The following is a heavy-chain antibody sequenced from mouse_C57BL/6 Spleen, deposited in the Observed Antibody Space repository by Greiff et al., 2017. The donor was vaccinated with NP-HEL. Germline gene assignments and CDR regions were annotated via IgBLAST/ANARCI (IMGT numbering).Heavy chain of an antibody. CDR3: ARYYYMAFAY. J-gene: IGHJ3*01. V-gene: IGHV7-3*01. CDR1: GFTFTDYY. D-gene: IGHD2-12*01. Sequence: EVQLQQSGGGLVQPGGSLSLSCAASGFTFTDYYMSWVRQPPGKALEWLGFIRNKANGYTTEYSASVKGRFTISRDNSQSILYLQMNALRAEDSATYYCARYYYMAFAYWGQGTLVTVSA. CDR2: IRNKANGYTT.